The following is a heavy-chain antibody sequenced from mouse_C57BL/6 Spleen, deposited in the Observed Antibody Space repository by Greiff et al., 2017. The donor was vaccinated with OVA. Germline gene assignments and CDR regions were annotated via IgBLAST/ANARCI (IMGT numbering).Heavy chain of an antibody. CDR2: IYPGDGDT. J-gene: IGHJ2*01. Sequence: VKLMESGPELVKPGASVKISCKASGYAFSSSWMNWVKQRPGKGLEWIGRIYPGDGDTNYNGKFKGKATLTADKSSSTAYMQLSSLTSEDSAVYFCARGETGFDYWGQGTTLTVSS. CDR1: GYAFSSSW. CDR3: ARGETGFDY. D-gene: IGHD4-1*01. V-gene: IGHV1-82*01.